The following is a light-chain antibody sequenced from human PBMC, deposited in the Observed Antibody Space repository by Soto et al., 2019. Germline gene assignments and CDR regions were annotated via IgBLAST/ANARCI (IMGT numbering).Light chain of an antibody. J-gene: IGKJ2*01. Sequence: EIVMTQSPATLSVSPGGRATLSCRASQSISDTLAWYQQKPGQAPRLLIYGASTTATGIPARFSGSGSGTEFTLTISSLQSEDFAVYNCQQYNKWPRTFGQGTKVDIK. CDR3: QQYNKWPRT. CDR2: GAS. CDR1: QSISDT. V-gene: IGKV3-15*01.